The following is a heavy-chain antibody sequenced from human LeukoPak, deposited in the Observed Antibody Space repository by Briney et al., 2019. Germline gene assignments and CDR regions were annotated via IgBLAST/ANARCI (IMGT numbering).Heavy chain of an antibody. J-gene: IGHJ4*02. V-gene: IGHV4-59*08. CDR2: IYYSGST. CDR1: GGSISSCY. CDR3: ARQDWNYVHSFDY. Sequence: SETLSLTCTVSGGSISSCYWSWIRQPPGKGLEWIGHIYYSGSTNYNPSLKSRVTISVDTSKNQFSLKLSSVTAADTAVYYCARQDWNYVHSFDYWGQGTLVTVSS. D-gene: IGHD1-7*01.